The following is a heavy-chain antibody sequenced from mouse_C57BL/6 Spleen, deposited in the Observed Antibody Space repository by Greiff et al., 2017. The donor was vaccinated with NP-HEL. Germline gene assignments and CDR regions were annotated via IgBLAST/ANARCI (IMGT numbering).Heavy chain of an antibody. J-gene: IGHJ1*03. V-gene: IGHV1-55*01. Sequence: QVQLQQPGAELVKPGASVKMSCKASGYTFTSYWITWVKQRPGQGLEWIGDIYPGSGSTNYNEKFKSKATLTVDTSSSTAYMQLSSLTSEDSAVYYCARWGSTTVVASDWYFDVWGTGTTVTVSS. D-gene: IGHD1-1*01. CDR3: ARWGSTTVVASDWYFDV. CDR1: GYTFTSYW. CDR2: IYPGSGST.